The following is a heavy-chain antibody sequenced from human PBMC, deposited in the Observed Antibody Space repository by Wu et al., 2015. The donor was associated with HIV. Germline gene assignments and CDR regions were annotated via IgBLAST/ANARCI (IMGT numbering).Heavy chain of an antibody. CDR1: GYTLTELS. D-gene: IGHD2-2*01. CDR2: FDPEDGET. J-gene: IGHJ6*03. CDR3: ATGQGYCSSTSCRNPAYYYYYYMDV. Sequence: QVQLVQSGAEVKKPGASVKVSCKVSGYTLTELSMHWVRQAPGKGLEWMGGFDPEDGETIYAQKFQGRVTMTEDTSTDTAYMELSSLRSEDTAVYYCATGQGYCSSTSCRNPAYYYYYYMDVWGKGTTVTVSS. V-gene: IGHV1-24*01.